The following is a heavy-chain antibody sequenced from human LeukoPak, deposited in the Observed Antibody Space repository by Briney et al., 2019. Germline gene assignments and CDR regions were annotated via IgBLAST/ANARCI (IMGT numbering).Heavy chain of an antibody. Sequence: GGSLRLSCGASGFAFSNYAMKWVRQVPGKGLEWLSGISRRGDTTYYTDSVKGRFTISRDNSNNTLYLQMNTLRADDTAVYYCSKATGPNSFRYIEYWGQGTLVTVSS. CDR2: ISRRGDTT. J-gene: IGHJ4*02. V-gene: IGHV3-23*01. D-gene: IGHD3-9*01. CDR1: GFAFSNYA. CDR3: SKATGPNSFRYIEY.